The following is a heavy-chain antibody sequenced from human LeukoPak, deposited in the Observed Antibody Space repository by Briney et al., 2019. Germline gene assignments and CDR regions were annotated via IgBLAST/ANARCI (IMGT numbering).Heavy chain of an antibody. CDR3: TRRAPSHDFDS. V-gene: IGHV3-21*01. J-gene: IGHJ4*02. CDR1: GFTFSTHS. CDR2: INAASNVI. Sequence: GGSLRLSCAASGFTFSTHSMNWVRQAPGKGLEWVSAINAASNVIYYAESVKGRFTISRDNAKNSLFLQMNSLRPEDTAVYYCTRRAPSHDFDSWGQGTLVTVSS.